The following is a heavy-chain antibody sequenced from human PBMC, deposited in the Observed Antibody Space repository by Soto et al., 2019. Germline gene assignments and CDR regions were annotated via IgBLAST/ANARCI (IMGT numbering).Heavy chain of an antibody. J-gene: IGHJ3*01. CDR2: VYWDGDK. CDR3: VYMPPHLWMSFNV. CDR1: GFSLSTTSVG. D-gene: IGHD5-12*01. Sequence: QIILKESGPTLVKPTQTLTLTCSFSGFSLSTTSVGVGWIRPSPGKALHWLTLVYWDGDKRDSPSQKRKLTITKDTSKNHLVLTMTNRDPVDTGTYYCVYMPPHLWMSFNVWGQVTMVIVSS. V-gene: IGHV2-5*02.